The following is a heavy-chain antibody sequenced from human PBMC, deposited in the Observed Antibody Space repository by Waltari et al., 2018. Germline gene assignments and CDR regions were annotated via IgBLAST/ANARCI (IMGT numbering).Heavy chain of an antibody. Sequence: QVQLVQSGAEVKKPGASVKVSCEASGYTFTGRSLHWVRQAPGQGLEWMGRSKPNSGVTDYAQKFQDRVTMTRDTSSSTAYMELSGLRSDDTAVYYCAREATHSYYYFLDVWGKGTTVTVSS. CDR1: GYTFTGRS. CDR3: AREATHSYYYFLDV. V-gene: IGHV1-2*06. J-gene: IGHJ6*03. CDR2: SKPNSGVT.